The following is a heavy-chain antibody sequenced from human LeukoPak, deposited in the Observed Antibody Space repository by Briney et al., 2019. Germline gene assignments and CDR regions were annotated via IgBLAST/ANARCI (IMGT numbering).Heavy chain of an antibody. CDR2: IYPGDSDT. CDR3: ARHIPLYGSGSYMIDY. CDR1: GYSFTSYW. D-gene: IGHD3-10*01. Sequence: GESLKISCKGSGYSFTSYWIGWVRQMPGKGLEWMGIIYPGDSDTRYSPSFQGQVTISADKSISTAYLQWSSLKASDTAMYYCARHIPLYGSGSYMIDYWGQGTLVTVSS. V-gene: IGHV5-51*01. J-gene: IGHJ4*02.